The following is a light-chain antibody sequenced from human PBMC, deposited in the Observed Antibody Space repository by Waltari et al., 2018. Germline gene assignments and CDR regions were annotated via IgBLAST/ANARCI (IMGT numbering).Light chain of an antibody. V-gene: IGKV4-1*01. J-gene: IGKJ2*01. CDR3: QQYYSIPYT. Sequence: IVMTQSPDSLAVSLGERATINCKSSQSVFYSPNNKNYLAWYQQKPGQPPKLLIYWASTRESGVPDRFSGSGSGTDFTLTISSLQAEDVAVYYCQQYYSIPYTFGQGTKLEIK. CDR2: WAS. CDR1: QSVFYSPNNKNY.